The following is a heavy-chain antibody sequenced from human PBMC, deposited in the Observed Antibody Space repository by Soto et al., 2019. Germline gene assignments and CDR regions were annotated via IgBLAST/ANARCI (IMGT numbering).Heavy chain of an antibody. CDR1: GGSISSYY. Sequence: PSETLSLTCTVSGGSISSYYWSWIRQPPGKGLEWLASIYDDGSANYNPYLKSRATISLDMSKNQFSLKLTSLTAADTAVYYCARDKYCSGGSCRKNWFDPWGQGTLVTVSS. D-gene: IGHD2-15*01. J-gene: IGHJ5*02. V-gene: IGHV4-59*01. CDR2: IYDDGSA. CDR3: ARDKYCSGGSCRKNWFDP.